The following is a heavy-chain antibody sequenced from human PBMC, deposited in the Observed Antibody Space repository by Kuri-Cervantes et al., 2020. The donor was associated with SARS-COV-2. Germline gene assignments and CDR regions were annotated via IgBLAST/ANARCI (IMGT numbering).Heavy chain of an antibody. CDR2: VSWNGSRT. Sequence: GGSLRLSCAASGFTFSNSDMNWVHQAPGKGLEWVSGVSWNGSRTHYADSVKGRFIISRDNSRNFLYQQMNSLRPEDMAVYYCVRHKAAAGIVAPDWGQGTLVTVSS. J-gene: IGHJ4*02. V-gene: IGHV3-19*01. D-gene: IGHD6-13*01. CDR3: VRHKAAAGIVAPD. CDR1: GFTFSNSD.